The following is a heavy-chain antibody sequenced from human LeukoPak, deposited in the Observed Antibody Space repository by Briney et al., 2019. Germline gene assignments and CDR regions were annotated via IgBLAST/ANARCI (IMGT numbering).Heavy chain of an antibody. CDR1: GGTFSSYA. CDR3: ARDVDIAAAGNFDY. J-gene: IGHJ4*02. V-gene: IGHV1-69*13. D-gene: IGHD6-13*01. Sequence: SVKVSCKASGGTFSSYAISWVRQAPGQGLEWMGAIIPIFGTANYAQKFQGRVTITADESTSTAYMELSSLRSEDTAVYYCARDVDIAAAGNFDYWGQGTLVTVSS. CDR2: IIPIFGTA.